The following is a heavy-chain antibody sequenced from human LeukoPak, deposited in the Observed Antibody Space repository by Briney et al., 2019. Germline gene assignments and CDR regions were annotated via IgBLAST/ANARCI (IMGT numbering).Heavy chain of an antibody. V-gene: IGHV3-21*01. CDR2: ISSSSSYI. J-gene: IGHJ4*02. Sequence: GGSLRLSCAASGFTFSSYSMNWVRQAPGKGLEWVSSISSSSSYIYYADSVKGRFTISRDNAKNSLYLQMNSLRAEDTAVYHCAVGAGPDPDFDYWGQGTLVTVSS. CDR3: AVGAGPDPDFDY. D-gene: IGHD1-26*01. CDR1: GFTFSSYS.